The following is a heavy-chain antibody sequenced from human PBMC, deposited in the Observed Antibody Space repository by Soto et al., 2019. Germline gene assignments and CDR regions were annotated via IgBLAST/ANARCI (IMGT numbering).Heavy chain of an antibody. Sequence: EVELLESGGGLVQPGGSLKLSCAASGFTFSSYTMNWVRQSPGKGLEWVSGVSGSGASKYSADSVKGRFAISRDNSNNKLFLQINSLRAEDTAVYYCAITRLYDSIDYHRDGFDIWGQGTMVTVSS. D-gene: IGHD3-22*01. CDR1: GFTFSSYT. CDR3: AITRLYDSIDYHRDGFDI. V-gene: IGHV3-23*01. J-gene: IGHJ3*02. CDR2: VSGSGASK.